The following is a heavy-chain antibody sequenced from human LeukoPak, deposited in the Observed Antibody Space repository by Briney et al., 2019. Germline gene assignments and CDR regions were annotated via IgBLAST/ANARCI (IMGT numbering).Heavy chain of an antibody. CDR2: ISAYNGNT. Sequence: ASVKVSCKASGGTFSSYAISWVRQAPGQGLEWMGWISAYNGNTNYAQKLQGRVTMTTDTSTSTAYMELRSLRSDDTAVYYCARTSTNWFDPWGQGTLVTVSS. V-gene: IGHV1-18*01. CDR3: ARTSTNWFDP. D-gene: IGHD2/OR15-2a*01. J-gene: IGHJ5*02. CDR1: GGTFSSYA.